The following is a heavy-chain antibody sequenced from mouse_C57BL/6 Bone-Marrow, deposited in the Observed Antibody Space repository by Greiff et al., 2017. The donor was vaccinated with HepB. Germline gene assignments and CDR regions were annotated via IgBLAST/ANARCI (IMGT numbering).Heavy chain of an antibody. V-gene: IGHV7-3*01. Sequence: VDSGCCFVHPGGSLLLSFAASGFPFPAYSLIWVRQPPGKALEWLGFIRNKANGYTTEYSASVKGRFTISRDNSQSILYLQMNALRAEDSATYYCARSNTTFDYWGQGTTLTVSS. CDR3: ARSNTTFDY. D-gene: IGHD1-1*01. CDR1: GFPFPAYS. CDR2: IRNKANGYTT. J-gene: IGHJ2*01.